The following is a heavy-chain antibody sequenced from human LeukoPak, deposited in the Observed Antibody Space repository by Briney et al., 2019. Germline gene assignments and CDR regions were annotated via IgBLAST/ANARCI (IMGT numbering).Heavy chain of an antibody. D-gene: IGHD3-10*01. Sequence: PGGSQRLSCAASGFTFSSYAMSWVRQAPGKGLEWVSAISGSGGSTYYADSVKGRFTITRDNSKYSLCLQMNSLSTEDTALYYLAKEQGYYGSGSWDYYYGMDVWGQGTTVTVSS. CDR1: GFTFSSYA. CDR2: ISGSGGST. J-gene: IGHJ6*02. V-gene: IGHV3-23*01. CDR3: AKEQGYYGSGSWDYYYGMDV.